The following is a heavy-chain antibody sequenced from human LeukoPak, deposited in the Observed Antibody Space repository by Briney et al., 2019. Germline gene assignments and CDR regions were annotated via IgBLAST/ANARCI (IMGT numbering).Heavy chain of an antibody. CDR1: GGTFSGYA. CDR2: IIPIFGTA. J-gene: IGHJ4*02. CDR3: AKDWDSGSYFPDY. D-gene: IGHD1-26*01. Sequence: SVKVSCKASGGTFSGYAISWVRQAPGQGLEWMGGIIPIFGTANYAQKFQGRVTITADESTSTAYMELSSLRSEDTAVYYCAKDWDSGSYFPDYWGQGTLVAVSS. V-gene: IGHV1-69*13.